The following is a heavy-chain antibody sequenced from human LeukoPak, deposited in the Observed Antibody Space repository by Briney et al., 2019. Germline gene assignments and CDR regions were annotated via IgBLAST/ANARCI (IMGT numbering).Heavy chain of an antibody. V-gene: IGHV1-8*01. Sequence: AASLKVSCKASGYTFTSYDINWVRQATGQGLEWMVGMSPNSSNTGDGQKFQRRVTMPRNTSISTAYMELSSLRSEDTAVYYCARPPSRRAVAGLNYWGQGTLVTVSS. D-gene: IGHD6-19*01. CDR2: MSPNSSNT. CDR1: GYTFTSYD. CDR3: ARPPSRRAVAGLNY. J-gene: IGHJ4*02.